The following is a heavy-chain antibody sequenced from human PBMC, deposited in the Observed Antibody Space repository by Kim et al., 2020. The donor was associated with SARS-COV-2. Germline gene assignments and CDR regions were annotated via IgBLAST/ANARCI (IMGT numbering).Heavy chain of an antibody. CDR1: GGSVSSGSYY. V-gene: IGHV4-61*01. CDR3: ARGGVVYGDYYFDY. CDR2: IYYSGSN. Sequence: SETLSLTCTVSGGSVSSGSYYWSWIRQPQGKGLEWIGYIYYSGSNNYHPFIKSLITISVDTSKTQFSLKLSSVTAEDQAGYYCARGGVVYGDYYFDYWGQGTLCTVSS. D-gene: IGHD4-17*01. J-gene: IGHJ4*02.